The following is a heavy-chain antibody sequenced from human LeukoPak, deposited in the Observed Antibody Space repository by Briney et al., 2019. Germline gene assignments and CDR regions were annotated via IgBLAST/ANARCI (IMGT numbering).Heavy chain of an antibody. D-gene: IGHD4-23*01. J-gene: IGHJ4*02. CDR1: GFTFRNCA. CDR2: ISGKGETT. V-gene: IGHV3-23*01. CDR3: VKRRSVNSGPFDY. Sequence: PGGSLRLSCAASGFTFRNCALTWVRQAPGKGLEWVSLISGKGETTYYADSVKGRFTISRDNSKNTAYLQMNSLRAEDTALHYCVKRRSVNSGPFDYWGQGILVTVSS.